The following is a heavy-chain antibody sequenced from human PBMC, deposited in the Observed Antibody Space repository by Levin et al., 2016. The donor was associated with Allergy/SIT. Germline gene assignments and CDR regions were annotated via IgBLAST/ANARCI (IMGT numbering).Heavy chain of an antibody. CDR3: ASSGKGEPFDY. Sequence: GSLRLSCTVSGGSISSYYWSWIRQPPGKGLEWIGYIYYSGSTNYNPSLKSRVTISVDTSKNQFSLKLSSVTAADTAVYYCASSGKGEPFDYWGQGTLVTVSS. CDR2: IYYSGST. CDR1: GGSISSYY. V-gene: IGHV4-59*01. D-gene: IGHD1-26*01. J-gene: IGHJ4*02.